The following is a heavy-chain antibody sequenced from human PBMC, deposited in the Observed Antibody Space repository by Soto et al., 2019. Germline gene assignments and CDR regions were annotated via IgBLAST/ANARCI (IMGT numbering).Heavy chain of an antibody. CDR2: VSGSGGST. CDR3: AQPPEYTCNDY. Sequence: GAAEVVGSSCALSCKNQAPGKGLEWISAVSGSGGSTYYADSVKGRFTISRDNSKDTLYLQMNNLRAEDTSVYYCAQPPEYTCNDYRGQGTLVTVSS. V-gene: IGHV3-23*01. J-gene: IGHJ4*02. D-gene: IGHD2-2*02. CDR1: EVVGSSCA.